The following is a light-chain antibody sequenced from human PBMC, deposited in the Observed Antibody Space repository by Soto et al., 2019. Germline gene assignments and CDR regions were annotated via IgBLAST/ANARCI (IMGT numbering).Light chain of an antibody. Sequence: HSALTQPPSVSGAPGQKVTISCTRSSSNIGAAYDVHWYQHLPGTAPKLLIYGNNNRPSGVPDRFSGSKSGTSASLAITGLQAEDEADYYCQSYDSSLSGWVFGGGTKLTVL. CDR2: GNN. CDR1: SSNIGAAYD. V-gene: IGLV1-40*01. CDR3: QSYDSSLSGWV. J-gene: IGLJ3*02.